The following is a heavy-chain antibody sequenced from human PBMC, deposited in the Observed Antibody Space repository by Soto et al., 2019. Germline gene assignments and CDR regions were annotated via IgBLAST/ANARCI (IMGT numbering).Heavy chain of an antibody. V-gene: IGHV3-33*01. J-gene: IGHJ6*02. CDR2: IWYDGSNK. Sequence: QVQLVESGGGVVQPGRSLRLSCAASGFTFSSYGMHWVRQAPGKGLEWVAVIWYDGSNKYYAESVKGRFTISRDNSKNTLYLQMNSLRAEDTAVYYCARERYGDYYYYGMDVWGQGTTVTVSS. CDR3: ARERYGDYYYYGMDV. D-gene: IGHD4-17*01. CDR1: GFTFSSYG.